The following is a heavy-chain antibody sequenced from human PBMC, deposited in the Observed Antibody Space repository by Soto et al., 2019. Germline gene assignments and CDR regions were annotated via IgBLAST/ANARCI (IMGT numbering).Heavy chain of an antibody. CDR1: GFTFSSYA. V-gene: IGHV3-23*01. Sequence: EVQLLESGGGLVQPGGSLRLSCAASGFTFSSYAMSWVRQAPGKGLEWVSAISGSGGSTYYADSVKGRFTISRDNSKNTPYLHMNSLRAEDTAVYYCANDRLAVVVAATPGYWGQGTLVTVSS. CDR3: ANDRLAVVVAATPGY. J-gene: IGHJ4*02. CDR2: ISGSGGST. D-gene: IGHD2-15*01.